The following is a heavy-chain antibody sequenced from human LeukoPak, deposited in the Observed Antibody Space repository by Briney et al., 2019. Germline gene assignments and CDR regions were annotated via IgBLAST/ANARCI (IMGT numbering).Heavy chain of an antibody. CDR2: IYHSGST. CDR3: ARSRSITIFGVVINPPCCGMDV. CDR1: DGSISSGGYS. D-gene: IGHD3-3*01. V-gene: IGHV4-30-2*01. Sequence: SETLSLTCAVSDGSISSGGYSWSWIRQPPGKGLEWIGYIYHSGSTYYNPSLKSRVTISVDTSKNQFSLKLSSVSAADTAVYYCARSRSITIFGVVINPPCCGMDVWGQGTTVTVSS. J-gene: IGHJ6*02.